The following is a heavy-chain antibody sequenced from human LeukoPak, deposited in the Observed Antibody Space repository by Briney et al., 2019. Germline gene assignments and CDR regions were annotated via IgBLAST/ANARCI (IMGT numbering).Heavy chain of an antibody. CDR2: INPNSGGT. J-gene: IGHJ1*01. CDR1: GYTFTGYY. V-gene: IGHV1-2*02. D-gene: IGHD3-22*01. CDR3: ARAREPRDSSGYYGRQTIQH. Sequence: ASVKVSCKASGYTFTGYYMHWVRQAPGQGLEWMGWINPNSGGTNYAQKFQGRVTMTRDTSISTAYMELSRLRSDDTAVYYCARAREPRDSSGYYGRQTIQHWGQGTLVTVSS.